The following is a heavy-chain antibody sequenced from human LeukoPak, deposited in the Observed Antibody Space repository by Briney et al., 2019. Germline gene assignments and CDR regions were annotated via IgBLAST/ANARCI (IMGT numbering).Heavy chain of an antibody. Sequence: GGSLRLSCAASGFTFSSYAMSWVRQAPGKGLEWVSAISGSGGSTYYADSVKGRFTISRDNSMNTLYLQMNSLRAEDTAVYYCATPGDIVVVPAAIRPYYFDYWGQGTLVTVSS. CDR3: ATPGDIVVVPAAIRPYYFDY. D-gene: IGHD2-2*01. V-gene: IGHV3-23*01. J-gene: IGHJ4*02. CDR2: ISGSGGST. CDR1: GFTFSSYA.